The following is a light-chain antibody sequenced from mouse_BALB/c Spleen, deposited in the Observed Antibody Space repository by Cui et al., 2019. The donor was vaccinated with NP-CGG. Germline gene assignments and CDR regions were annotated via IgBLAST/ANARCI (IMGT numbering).Light chain of an antibody. Sequence: QAVVTQESALTTSPGETVTLTCRSSTGAVTTSNYANWVQETPDHFTGLIGGTNNRAPGIPARFSGSLIGDKAALTITGAQTEDEAIYFCALWYSNHWVFGGGTKLTVL. CDR3: ALWYSNHWV. CDR2: GTN. CDR1: TGAVTTSNY. J-gene: IGLJ1*01. V-gene: IGLV1*01.